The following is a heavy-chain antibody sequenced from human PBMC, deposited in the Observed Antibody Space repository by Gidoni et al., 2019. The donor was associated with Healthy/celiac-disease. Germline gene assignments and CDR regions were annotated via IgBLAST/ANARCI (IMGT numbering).Heavy chain of an antibody. V-gene: IGHV4-59*01. CDR2: IYYSGST. D-gene: IGHD6-13*01. CDR1: GGSISSYY. Sequence: QVQLQESGPGLVKPSETLSLTCTVSGGSISSYYWSWIRQPPGKGLEWIGYIYYSGSTNYNPSLKSRVTISVDTSKNQFSLKLSSVTAADTAVYYCARGGSGSRQQLVRGYYYYGMDVWGQGTTVTVSS. J-gene: IGHJ6*02. CDR3: ARGGSGSRQQLVRGYYYYGMDV.